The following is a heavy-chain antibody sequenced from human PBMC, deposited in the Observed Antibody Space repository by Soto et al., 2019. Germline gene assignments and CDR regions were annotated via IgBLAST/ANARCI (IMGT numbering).Heavy chain of an antibody. J-gene: IGHJ6*03. CDR3: TSNTRMTTVTLYYYYYMDV. CDR2: IRSKAYGGTT. V-gene: IGHV3-49*03. D-gene: IGHD4-17*01. Sequence: GVSLRLSCTASGFTFGDYAMSWFRQAPGKGLEWVGFIRSKAYGGTTEYAASVKGRFTISRDDSKSIAYLQMNSLKTEDTAVYYCTSNTRMTTVTLYYYYYMDVWGKGTTVTVSS. CDR1: GFTFGDYA.